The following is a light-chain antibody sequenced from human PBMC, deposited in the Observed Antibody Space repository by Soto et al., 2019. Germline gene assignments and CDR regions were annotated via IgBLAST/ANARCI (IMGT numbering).Light chain of an antibody. CDR3: QSYDSSLSGYVV. J-gene: IGLJ2*01. CDR1: SSNIGAGYD. V-gene: IGLV1-40*01. CDR2: GNS. Sequence: QYVLTQAPSESGAPGQRVTISCTGSSSNIGAGYDVHWYQQLPGTAPKLLIYGNSNRPSGVPDRFSGSKSGTSASLAITGLQAEDEADYYCQSYDSSLSGYVVFGGGTKLTVL.